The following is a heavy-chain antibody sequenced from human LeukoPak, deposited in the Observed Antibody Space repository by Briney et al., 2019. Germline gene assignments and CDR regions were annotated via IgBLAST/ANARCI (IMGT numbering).Heavy chain of an antibody. CDR2: ICPGDSDT. CDR3: ASTRTGDLNLIDY. V-gene: IGHV5-51*01. J-gene: IGHJ4*02. D-gene: IGHD7-27*01. CDR1: GSSFTSYW. Sequence: GESLKISCKGSGSSFTSYWIGWVRQMPGKGLEWMGIICPGDSDTRYSPSFQGQVTISADKSISTAYLQWSSLKASDTAMYYCASTRTGDLNLIDYWGQGTLVTVSS.